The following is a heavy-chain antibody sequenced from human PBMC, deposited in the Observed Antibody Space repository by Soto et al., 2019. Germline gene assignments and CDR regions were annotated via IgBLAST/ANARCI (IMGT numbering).Heavy chain of an antibody. J-gene: IGHJ4*02. CDR1: GFTFSNNA. V-gene: IGHV3-30*18. CDR2: IPYDGSNK. CDR3: AKRVGGDGWAPGY. D-gene: IGHD3-10*01. Sequence: QVQLVESGGGVVQPGRSLRLSCAASGFTFSNNAMHWVRQPPGKGLEWVAAIPYDGSNKYYADSVKGRFTISRDNSKNTLYLQMNSLRAEDTAMYYCAKRVGGDGWAPGYWGQGTLVTVSS.